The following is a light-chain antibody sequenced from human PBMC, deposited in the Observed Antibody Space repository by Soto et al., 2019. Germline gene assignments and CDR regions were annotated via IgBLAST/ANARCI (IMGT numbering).Light chain of an antibody. J-gene: IGKJ2*01. CDR1: PCVSSY. Sequence: EIVLTQSPAILSLSPGERATLSCRAIPCVSSYLAWYQQKHDQAPRLLIYDASNRATGIPARFSGSGSGTDFTLTISSLEPEDFAVYYCQQRSKWPRYTFGQGTKLEIK. CDR2: DAS. V-gene: IGKV3-11*01. CDR3: QQRSKWPRYT.